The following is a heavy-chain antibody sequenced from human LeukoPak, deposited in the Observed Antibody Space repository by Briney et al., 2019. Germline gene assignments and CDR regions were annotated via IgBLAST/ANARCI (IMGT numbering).Heavy chain of an antibody. CDR1: GYTFTSYD. J-gene: IGHJ5*02. CDR3: ARSLRSGGSDPLQNWFDP. Sequence: GASVKVSCKAPGYTFTSYDINWVRQAPGQGLEWMGWMNPNSGNTGYAQKFQGRVTITRNTSISTAYMELSSLRSEDTAVYYCARSLRSGGSDPLQNWFDPWGQGTLVTVSS. CDR2: MNPNSGNT. V-gene: IGHV1-8*03. D-gene: IGHD2-15*01.